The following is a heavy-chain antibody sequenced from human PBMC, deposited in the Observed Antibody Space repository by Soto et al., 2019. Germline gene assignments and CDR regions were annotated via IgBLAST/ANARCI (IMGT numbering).Heavy chain of an antibody. CDR3: VRETGVFLKITY. Sequence: QVQLQESGPGLVKPSETLSLTCGVSGDSIISDHWWTWVRQLPGQGLEWIGEIYHDGRTNYNPFLGTRVTISLDKSTNQFCLRLTSVTPADTATYFCVRETGVFLKITYWGQGTLVTVSS. CDR1: GDSIISDHW. CDR2: IYHDGRT. V-gene: IGHV4-4*02. D-gene: IGHD6-13*01. J-gene: IGHJ4*02.